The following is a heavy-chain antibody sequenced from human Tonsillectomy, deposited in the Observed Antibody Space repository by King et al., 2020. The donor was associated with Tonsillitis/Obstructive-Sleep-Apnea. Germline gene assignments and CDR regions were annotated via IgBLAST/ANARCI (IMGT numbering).Heavy chain of an antibody. CDR3: ARSSTSLNWFDP. Sequence: LQLQESGPGLVKPSETLSLTYTVSGGSISSSGYYWGWIRQPPGKGLEWIGGIYYRGSTYHNPSLKSRVTISVDTSKNQFSLKLSPVTAADTAVYYCARSSTSLNWFDPWGQGTLVTVSS. V-gene: IGHV4-39*01. CDR1: GGSISSSGYY. CDR2: IYYRGST. D-gene: IGHD2-2*01. J-gene: IGHJ5*02.